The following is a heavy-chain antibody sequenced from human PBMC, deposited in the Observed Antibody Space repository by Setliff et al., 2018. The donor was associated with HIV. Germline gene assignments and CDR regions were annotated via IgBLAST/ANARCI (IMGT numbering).Heavy chain of an antibody. Sequence: PSETLSLTCIVSGGSIIMNNYYWAWIRQVPGRGLEWIGSISYSGDTYYNPSLKSRVTISADTSNNQFSLKLNSLTAADTAIYYCARDSRMIMEGTDYWGQGILVTVSS. CDR2: ISYSGDT. D-gene: IGHD3-16*01. V-gene: IGHV4-39*01. CDR1: GGSIIMNNYY. J-gene: IGHJ4*02. CDR3: ARDSRMIMEGTDY.